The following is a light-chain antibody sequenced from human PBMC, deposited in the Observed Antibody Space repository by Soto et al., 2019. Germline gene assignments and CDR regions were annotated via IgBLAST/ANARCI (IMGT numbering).Light chain of an antibody. Sequence: DIQMTQSPSTLSASVGDRVTITCRASQSISSWSAWYQQKPGKAPKLLISQASRLASGVPSRSSGSGSETEFTLTISGLQPDGFSSLYCQQYKSYSWTFGQGTKV. CDR3: QQYKSYSWT. CDR2: QAS. CDR1: QSISSW. V-gene: IGKV1-5*03. J-gene: IGKJ1*01.